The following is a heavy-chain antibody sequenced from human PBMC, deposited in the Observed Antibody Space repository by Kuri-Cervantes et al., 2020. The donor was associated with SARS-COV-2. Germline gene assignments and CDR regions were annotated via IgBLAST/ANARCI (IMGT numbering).Heavy chain of an antibody. V-gene: IGHV3-33*08. J-gene: IGHJ6*03. CDR2: IWYDGKNE. CDR3: ARGAANYYMDV. D-gene: IGHD3-16*01. CDR1: GFTFSNYA. Sequence: GESLKISRVASGFTFSNYAIHWVRQAPGKGLEWVAVIWYDGKNEYYAGSVKGRFTISRDNSRNTVLLQMNILRAEDTAIYYCARGAANYYMDVWGTGTTVTVSS.